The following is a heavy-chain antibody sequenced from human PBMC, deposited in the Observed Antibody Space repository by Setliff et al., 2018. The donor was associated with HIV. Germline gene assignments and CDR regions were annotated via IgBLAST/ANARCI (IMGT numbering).Heavy chain of an antibody. V-gene: IGHV1-18*01. Sequence: GASVKVSCKASGYTFSNYGISWVRQAPGQGLEWMGWISAYNDNTHYAQKLQGRVTMTRDTSTSTAYMELRSLTSEDTAAYYCASGKGVRGVIITGGLDVWGKGTTVTV. D-gene: IGHD3-10*01. CDR1: GYTFSNYG. J-gene: IGHJ6*03. CDR3: ASGKGVRGVIITGGLDV. CDR2: ISAYNDNT.